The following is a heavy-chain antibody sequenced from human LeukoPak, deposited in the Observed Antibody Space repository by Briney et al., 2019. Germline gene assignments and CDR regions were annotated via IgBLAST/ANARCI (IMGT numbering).Heavy chain of an antibody. V-gene: IGHV5-51*01. CDR2: IYPGDSDT. Sequence: GESLKISCKGSGYSFTSYWIGWVRQMPGKGLEWMGIIYPGDSDTRYSPSFQGQVTISADKSISTAYLQWSSLKAPDTAMYYCARVLWFGELLSLPFDYWGQGTLVTVSS. D-gene: IGHD3-10*01. J-gene: IGHJ4*02. CDR3: ARVLWFGELLSLPFDY. CDR1: GYSFTSYW.